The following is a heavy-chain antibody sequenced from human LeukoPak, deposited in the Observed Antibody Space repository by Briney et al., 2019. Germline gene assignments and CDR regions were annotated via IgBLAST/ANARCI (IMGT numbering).Heavy chain of an antibody. Sequence: PGGSLRLSCAASGFTFSTYSINWVRQAPGKGLEWVSYISSDSSTIYYADSLKGRFTISRDNAKNSLSLLMNSLRAEDTAVYYCARDLSSRGYTYGTPVFTFDIWGQGTMVTVSS. CDR2: ISSDSSTI. V-gene: IGHV3-48*01. CDR3: ARDLSSRGYTYGTPVFTFDI. J-gene: IGHJ3*02. CDR1: GFTFSTYS. D-gene: IGHD5-18*01.